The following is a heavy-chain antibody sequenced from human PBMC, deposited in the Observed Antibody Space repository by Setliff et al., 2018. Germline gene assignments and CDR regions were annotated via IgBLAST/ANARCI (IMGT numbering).Heavy chain of an antibody. V-gene: IGHV3-7*01. CDR3: ARMGDYDPYYFDS. J-gene: IGHJ4*02. D-gene: IGHD4-17*01. Sequence: GGSLRLSCAASGFTFSSYWMSWVRQPPGKGLEWVANIKQDGSEKYYVDSVKGRFTISRDNAKNSLYLQINSLRADDTAVYYCARMGDYDPYYFDSWGQGTLVTVSS. CDR2: IKQDGSEK. CDR1: GFTFSSYW.